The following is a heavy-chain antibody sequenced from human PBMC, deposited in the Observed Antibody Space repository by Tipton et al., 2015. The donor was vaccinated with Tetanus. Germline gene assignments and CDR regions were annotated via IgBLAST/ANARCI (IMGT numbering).Heavy chain of an antibody. D-gene: IGHD2/OR15-2a*01. CDR3: VTTWDT. V-gene: IGHV3-33*08. CDR2: IWPDGLFK. J-gene: IGHJ5*02. CDR1: GFTLSTYA. Sequence: SLRLSCAASGFTLSTYAMNWVRQAPGRGLEWVAFIWPDGLFKYYGDSMKGRCSISRDNSRNTVSLEVNNLVDEDTGVYYCVTTWDTWGQGTPVTVSS.